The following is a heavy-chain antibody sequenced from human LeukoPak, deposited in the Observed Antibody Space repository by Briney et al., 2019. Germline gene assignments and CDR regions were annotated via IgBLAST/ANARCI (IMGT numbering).Heavy chain of an antibody. V-gene: IGHV3-74*01. CDR1: GFTFNSHW. J-gene: IGHJ4*02. Sequence: QPGGSLRLSXAASGFTFNSHWMDWVSQVQGKGLVWVSRIKSDESEINYADFVKGRFTISRDNAKNTRYLQMDSLRAEDTAVYFCARGHVPGSDRHWDYWGQGTLVTVSA. D-gene: IGHD3-10*01. CDR3: ARGHVPGSDRHWDY. CDR2: IKSDESEI.